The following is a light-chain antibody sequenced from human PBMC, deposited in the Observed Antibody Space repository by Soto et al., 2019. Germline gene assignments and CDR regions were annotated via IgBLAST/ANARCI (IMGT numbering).Light chain of an antibody. CDR3: SSYSSSDTLYV. J-gene: IGLJ1*01. CDR2: EVS. Sequence: QSALTQPASVSGSPEQSITMSCTGTRSDVGAYNYVSWYQHHPGEAPKLMIYEVSNRPSGVSNRFSGSKSGNTASLTISGLQAEDEADYYCSSYSSSDTLYVFGSGTKVTVL. CDR1: RSDVGAYNY. V-gene: IGLV2-14*01.